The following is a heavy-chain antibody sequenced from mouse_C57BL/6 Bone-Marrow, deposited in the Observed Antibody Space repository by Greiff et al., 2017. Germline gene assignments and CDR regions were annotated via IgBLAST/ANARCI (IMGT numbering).Heavy chain of an antibody. CDR1: GYTFTSYW. V-gene: IGHV1-55*01. CDR3: ARPYYSNDWDWYG. Sequence: QVQLQQPGAELVKPGASVKMSCKASGYTFTSYWITWVKQRPGQGLEWIGDIYPGSGSTNYNEKFKGKATLTVDTSSSTAYMQLSSLTSEDSAVYYCARPYYSNDWDWYGWVTGTTVTVTA. D-gene: IGHD2-12*01. CDR2: IYPGSGST. J-gene: IGHJ1*03.